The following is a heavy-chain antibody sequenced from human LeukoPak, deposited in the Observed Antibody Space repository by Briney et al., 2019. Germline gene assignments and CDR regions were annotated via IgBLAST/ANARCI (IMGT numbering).Heavy chain of an antibody. CDR2: IYYSGNT. CDR1: GXSISSTAFY. J-gene: IGHJ4*02. D-gene: IGHD3-22*01. CDR3: VRRFYYDRSGYDPDY. V-gene: IGHV4-39*01. Sequence: SETLSLTWTVSGXSISSTAFYWGWIRQPPGKGLEWIGSIYYSGNTYYNPSLKGRVTISVDTSKNQFSLKLTSVTAADTAFYYCVRRFYYDRSGYDPDYWGQGTLVTVSS.